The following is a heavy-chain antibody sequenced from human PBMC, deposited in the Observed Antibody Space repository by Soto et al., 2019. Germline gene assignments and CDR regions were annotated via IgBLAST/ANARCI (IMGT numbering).Heavy chain of an antibody. CDR1: GYIFTSYW. V-gene: IGHV5-51*01. D-gene: IGHD3-3*01. J-gene: IGHJ3*02. CDR3: ATRPFWSGYSGAFDI. Sequence: PGESLKISCQGSGYIFTSYWIGWVRLMPGKGLEWMGIIYPVDSDTRYSPSFQGQVTISADKSSNTAYLQWSSLKASDTAMYYCATRPFWSGYSGAFDIWGQGTMVTVSS. CDR2: IYPVDSDT.